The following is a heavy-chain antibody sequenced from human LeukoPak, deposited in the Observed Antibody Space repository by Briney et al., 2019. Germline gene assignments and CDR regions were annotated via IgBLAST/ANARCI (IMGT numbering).Heavy chain of an antibody. D-gene: IGHD3-3*01. CDR3: ARHSTRVGWSGPFDY. J-gene: IGHJ4*02. V-gene: IGHV4-39*01. Sequence: PSETLSLTCTVSDDPISSILYYWRWIRKSPGKVLEWIGSIYHSGSTYYNPSLKSRVTISVDTFKNQFSLKLHSVTAADTALYYCARHSTRVGWSGPFDYWGQGSLVTVSS. CDR1: DDPISSILYY. CDR2: IYHSGST.